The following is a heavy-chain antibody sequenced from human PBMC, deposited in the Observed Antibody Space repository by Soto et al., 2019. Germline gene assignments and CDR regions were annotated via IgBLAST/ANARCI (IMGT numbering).Heavy chain of an antibody. CDR1: GYTFKNYG. V-gene: IGHV1-18*01. J-gene: IGHJ4*02. CDR2: ITTYNGNR. D-gene: IGHD6-19*01. Sequence: QVQLVQSGPEVKTPGASVKISCKASGYTFKNYGIKWVRQAPGQGLEWVGWITTYNGNRYSAEKFQGRATMTTDTSTSTTYMELRSLTSDDTGVYYCARDAQPKGVAADGASDYWGQGTLVTVSS. CDR3: ARDAQPKGVAADGASDY.